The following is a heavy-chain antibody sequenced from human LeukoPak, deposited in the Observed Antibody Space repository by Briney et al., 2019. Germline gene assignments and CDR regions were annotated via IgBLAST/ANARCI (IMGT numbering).Heavy chain of an antibody. V-gene: IGHV3-7*01. Sequence: GGSLRLSCAASGFTFSGYWMSWVRQAPGKGLEWVANIKQDGSEKYYVDSVKGRSTISRDNAKNSVYLQMNSLRAEDTAVYYCARDGNYYDSSGYPNWGQGTLVTVSS. D-gene: IGHD3-22*01. CDR3: ARDGNYYDSSGYPN. J-gene: IGHJ4*02. CDR1: GFTFSGYW. CDR2: IKQDGSEK.